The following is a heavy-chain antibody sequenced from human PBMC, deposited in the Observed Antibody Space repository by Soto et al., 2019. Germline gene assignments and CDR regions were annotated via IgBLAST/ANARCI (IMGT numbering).Heavy chain of an antibody. CDR1: GGSISSYY. Sequence: QVQLQESGPGLVKPSETLSLTCTVSGGSISSYYWSWIRQPPGKGLEWIGYIYYSGSTNYNPSLKSRVTISVDTSKNQFSLKLSSVTAADTAVYYCARAGIAAAGLTFDYWGQGTLVTVSS. D-gene: IGHD6-13*01. J-gene: IGHJ4*02. CDR2: IYYSGST. CDR3: ARAGIAAAGLTFDY. V-gene: IGHV4-59*01.